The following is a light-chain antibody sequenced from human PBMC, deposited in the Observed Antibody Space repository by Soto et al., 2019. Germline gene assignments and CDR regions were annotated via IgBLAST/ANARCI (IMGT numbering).Light chain of an antibody. Sequence: EIVWTPSPASLSLSPGEGATLSCRASESISSQLVRYQQIPGQAPRLLIYGASSRATGIPDRFSGSGSGTDFTLTISSLEPEDFAVYYCQQRSNWPLITFGQGTRLEI. CDR1: ESISSQ. V-gene: IGKV3-11*01. CDR2: GAS. CDR3: QQRSNWPLIT. J-gene: IGKJ5*01.